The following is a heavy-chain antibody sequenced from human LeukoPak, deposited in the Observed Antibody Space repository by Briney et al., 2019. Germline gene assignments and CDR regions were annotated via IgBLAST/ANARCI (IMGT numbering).Heavy chain of an antibody. V-gene: IGHV3-23*01. CDR1: GFTFTTYA. CDR3: ARSIPPDF. Sequence: LAGGSLRLSCVPSGFTFTTYAMNWVRQAPGKGLEWVSGITSGGRTYYADPVKGRFTISRDSSKNTLYLQMTSLRADDTALYYCARSIPPDFWGQGTLVTVSS. CDR2: ITSGGRT. D-gene: IGHD1-26*01. J-gene: IGHJ4*02.